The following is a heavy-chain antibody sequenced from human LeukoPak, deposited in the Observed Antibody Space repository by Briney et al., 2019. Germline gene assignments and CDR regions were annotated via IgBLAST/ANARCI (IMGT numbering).Heavy chain of an antibody. J-gene: IGHJ4*02. CDR2: INHSGST. CDR1: GGSFSGYY. CDR3: ARIGRGLAAADYYFDY. V-gene: IGHV4-34*01. D-gene: IGHD6-13*01. Sequence: SSEALSLTCAVYGGSFSGYYWSWIRQPPGKGLEWIGEINHSGSTNYNPSLKSRVTISVDTSKNQFSLKLSSVTAADTAVYYCARIGRGLAAADYYFDYWGQGTLVTVSS.